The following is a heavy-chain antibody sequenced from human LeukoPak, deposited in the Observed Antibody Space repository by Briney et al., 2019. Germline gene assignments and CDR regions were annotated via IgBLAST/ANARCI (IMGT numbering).Heavy chain of an antibody. Sequence: PSETLSLTCTVSGDSISSGDYYWSWIRQPAGKGLKWIGRISSSGSTNYNPSLKSRVTISVDTSKNQFSLKLSSVTAADTAVYYCARESSSSSWGQGTLVTVSS. D-gene: IGHD6-13*01. CDR1: GDSISSGDYY. CDR3: ARESSSSS. V-gene: IGHV4-61*02. CDR2: ISSSGST. J-gene: IGHJ4*02.